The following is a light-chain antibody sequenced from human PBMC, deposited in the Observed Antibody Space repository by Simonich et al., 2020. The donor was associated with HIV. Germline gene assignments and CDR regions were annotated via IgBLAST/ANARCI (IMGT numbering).Light chain of an antibody. CDR2: AAS. Sequence: DIQMTQSPSSVSASVGDRVTITCRANQSISNWLAWYQQKPGKAPKLLIYAASTLQSGVPSRFSGSGSGTDFTLTISSLQPEDFATYYCQQANSFPPRYTFGQGTKLEIK. CDR1: QSISNW. CDR3: QQANSFPPRYT. V-gene: IGKV1-12*01. J-gene: IGKJ2*01.